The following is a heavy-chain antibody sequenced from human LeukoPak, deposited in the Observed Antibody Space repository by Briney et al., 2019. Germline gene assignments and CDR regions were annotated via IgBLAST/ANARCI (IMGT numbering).Heavy chain of an antibody. V-gene: IGHV3-23*01. CDR1: GFTFSSYW. CDR3: ATSFGPVIAAAGTGAD. Sequence: GGSLRLSCAASGFTFSSYWMSWVRQAPGKGLEWVSVISGSGSSTYYADSVKGRFTISRDNSKNTLYLQMNSLRAEDTAVYYCATSFGPVIAAAGTGADWGRGTLVTVSS. CDR2: ISGSGSST. D-gene: IGHD6-13*01. J-gene: IGHJ4*02.